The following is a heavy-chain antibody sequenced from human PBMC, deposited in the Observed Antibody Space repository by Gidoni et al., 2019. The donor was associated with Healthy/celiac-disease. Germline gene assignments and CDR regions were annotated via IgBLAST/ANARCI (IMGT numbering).Heavy chain of an antibody. CDR1: GFSLSTSGVG. J-gene: IGHJ4*02. V-gene: IGHV2-5*02. Sequence: QITLKESGPTLVKPTQTLTLTCPFSGFSLSTSGVGVGWIRQPPGKALEWLALIYWDDDKRYSPSLKSRLTITKDTSKNQVVLTMTNMDPVDTATYYCAHFTLITGTTGLDHWGQGTLVTVSS. D-gene: IGHD1-7*01. CDR2: IYWDDDK. CDR3: AHFTLITGTTGLDH.